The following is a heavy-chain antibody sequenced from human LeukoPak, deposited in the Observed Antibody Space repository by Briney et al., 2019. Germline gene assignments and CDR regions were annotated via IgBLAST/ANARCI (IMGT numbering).Heavy chain of an antibody. CDR1: GFTFSSYS. CDR3: ARDRKAAMGDYYYYYYMDV. D-gene: IGHD3-16*01. J-gene: IGHJ6*03. CDR2: ISSSSSTI. V-gene: IGHV3-48*01. Sequence: GGSLRLSCAASGFTFSSYSMNWVRQAPGKGLEWVSYISSSSSTIYHADSVKGRFTISRDNAKNSLYLQMNSLRAEDTAVYYCARDRKAAMGDYYYYYYMDVWGKGTTVTVSS.